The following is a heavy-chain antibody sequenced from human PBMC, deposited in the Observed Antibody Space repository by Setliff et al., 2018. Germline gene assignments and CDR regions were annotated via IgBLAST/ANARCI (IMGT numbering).Heavy chain of an antibody. V-gene: IGHV3-23*01. Sequence: GESLKISCAASGFNFGNYAMTWVRQAPGKGLHWVSSISGSGGFIYAADTAKGRFTISRDNSKNTVFLQMNSLRVEDTGIYYCAKRALTSTMVASGGDFDYWAQGTL. J-gene: IGHJ4*02. CDR3: AKRALTSTMVASGGDFDY. CDR2: ISGSGGFI. D-gene: IGHD3-10*01. CDR1: GFNFGNYA.